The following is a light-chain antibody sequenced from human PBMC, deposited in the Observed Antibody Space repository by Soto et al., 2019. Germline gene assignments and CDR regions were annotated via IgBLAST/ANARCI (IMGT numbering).Light chain of an antibody. CDR3: QTWDSSTVV. Sequence: SYELTQPPSVSVSPGQTASITCSGDKLGDTYACWYQQKPGQSPVLVIFQDTKRPSGIPERFSGSNSGNTATLTISGTQPLDEADYYCQTWDSSTVVFGGGTKLTVL. CDR1: KLGDTY. CDR2: QDT. V-gene: IGLV3-1*01. J-gene: IGLJ2*01.